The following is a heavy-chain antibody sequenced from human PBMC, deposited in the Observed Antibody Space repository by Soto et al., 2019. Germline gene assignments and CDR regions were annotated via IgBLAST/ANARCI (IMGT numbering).Heavy chain of an antibody. Sequence: PGGSLRLSCAASGFTFSSYALGWVRQAPGTGLEWVSGISNSGASTHYADSVKGRFTISRDNSKNTLYLQMNSLRAEHTAVYYCAKGAGGRGRYEDYFDHWGLGTLVTVSS. D-gene: IGHD6-19*01. V-gene: IGHV3-23*01. CDR1: GFTFSSYA. CDR3: AKGAGGRGRYEDYFDH. J-gene: IGHJ4*02. CDR2: ISNSGAST.